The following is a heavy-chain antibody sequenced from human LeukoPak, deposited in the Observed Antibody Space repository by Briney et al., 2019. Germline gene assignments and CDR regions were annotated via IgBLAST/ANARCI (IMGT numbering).Heavy chain of an antibody. CDR2: ISSSSSAI. D-gene: IGHD1-26*01. CDR3: ARSSSGSYYLMGIVYYYYYYMDV. J-gene: IGHJ6*03. Sequence: GGSLRLSCAASGFTFSSYSMNWVRQAPGKGLEWVSYISSSSSAIYYADSVKGRFTISRDNAKNSLYLQMNSLRAEDTAVYYCARSSSGSYYLMGIVYYYYYYMDVWGKGTTVTVSS. CDR1: GFTFSSYS. V-gene: IGHV3-48*04.